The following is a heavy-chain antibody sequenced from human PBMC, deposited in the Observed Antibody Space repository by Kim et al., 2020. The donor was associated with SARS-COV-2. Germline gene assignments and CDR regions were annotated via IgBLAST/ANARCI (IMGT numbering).Heavy chain of an antibody. Sequence: GGSLRLSCAASGFTFSSYGMHWVRQAPGKGLEWVAVISYDGSNKYYADSVKGRFTISRDNSKNTLYLQMNSLRAEDTAVYYCAKDLRAVTTGMARYYYYGMDVWGQGTTVTVSS. V-gene: IGHV3-30*18. CDR2: ISYDGSNK. D-gene: IGHD4-17*01. CDR1: GFTFSSYG. J-gene: IGHJ6*02. CDR3: AKDLRAVTTGMARYYYYGMDV.